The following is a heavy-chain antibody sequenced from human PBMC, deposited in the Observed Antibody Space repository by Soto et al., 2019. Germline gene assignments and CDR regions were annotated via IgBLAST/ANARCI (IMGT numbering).Heavy chain of an antibody. CDR3: ARESGSGSYRILDYYYYYGMDV. D-gene: IGHD3-10*01. Sequence: PSETLSLTCAVSGYSISGGYYWGWIRQPPGKGLEWIGSIYHSGSTYYNPSLKSRVTISVDTSKNQFSLKLSSVTAADTAVYYCARESGSGSYRILDYYYYYGMDVWGQGTTVTVSS. J-gene: IGHJ6*02. CDR1: GYSISGGYY. V-gene: IGHV4-38-2*02. CDR2: IYHSGST.